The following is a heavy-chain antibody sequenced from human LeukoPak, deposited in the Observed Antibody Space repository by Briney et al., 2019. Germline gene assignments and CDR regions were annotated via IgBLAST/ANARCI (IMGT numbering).Heavy chain of an antibody. CDR3: ARGQLVSRAMDY. D-gene: IGHD6-6*01. Sequence: SETLSLTCTVSGVSLSIYYWSWIRQPPGKGLEWIGYIYYSGSTNYNPSLKSRVTISVDTSKNQFSLKLSSVTAADTAVYYCARGQLVSRAMDYWGQGTLVTVSS. CDR1: GVSLSIYY. CDR2: IYYSGST. J-gene: IGHJ4*02. V-gene: IGHV4-59*01.